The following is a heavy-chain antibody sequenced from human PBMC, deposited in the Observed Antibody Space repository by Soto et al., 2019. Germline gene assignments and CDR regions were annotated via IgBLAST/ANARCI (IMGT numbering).Heavy chain of an antibody. CDR3: TSILSGV. CDR2: ISTKTYSYAT. J-gene: IGHJ6*02. V-gene: IGHV3-73*01. Sequence: GGSLRLSCAASGFTFSDSPIFWVRQASGRGLEWVGRISTKTYSYATTYAASVKGRFTISRDDSENTAYLQMYSLKAEDTAMYYCTSILSGVWGQGTAVTVSS. CDR1: GFTFSDSP. D-gene: IGHD2-21*01.